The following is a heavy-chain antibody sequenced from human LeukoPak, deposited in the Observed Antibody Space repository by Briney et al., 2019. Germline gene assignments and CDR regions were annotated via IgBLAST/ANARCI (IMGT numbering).Heavy chain of an antibody. CDR2: ISGSGGST. CDR1: GFTFSSYA. J-gene: IGHJ4*02. D-gene: IGHD3-22*01. Sequence: GGSLRLSCTASGFTFSSYAMSWVRQAPGKGLEWVSAISGSGGSTYYADSVKGRFTISRDNSKNTLYLQMNSLRAEDTAVYYCAKDLITMIVVGIFDYWGQGTLVTVSS. V-gene: IGHV3-23*01. CDR3: AKDLITMIVVGIFDY.